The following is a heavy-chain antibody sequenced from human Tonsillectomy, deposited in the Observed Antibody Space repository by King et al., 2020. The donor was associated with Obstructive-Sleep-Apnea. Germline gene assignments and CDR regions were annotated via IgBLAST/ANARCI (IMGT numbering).Heavy chain of an antibody. V-gene: IGHV3-15*01. CDR2: IKSKPDDGTT. CDR3: TTGQKTHIY. D-gene: IGHD4-23*01. CDR1: GFAFSNAW. Sequence: VQLVESGGGLVKPGGSLIVSCAASGFAFSNAWMSWVRQAPGKGLEWIGRIKSKPDDGTTDYAAPVKGRFTISSDDSKTPVYLQMNSLKTEDTALYYCTTGQKTHIYWGQGTLVTVSS. J-gene: IGHJ4*02.